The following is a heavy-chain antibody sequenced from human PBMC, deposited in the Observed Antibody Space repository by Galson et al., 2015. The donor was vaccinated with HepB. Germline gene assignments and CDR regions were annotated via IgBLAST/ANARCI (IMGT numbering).Heavy chain of an antibody. CDR2: ISSSSSYI. V-gene: IGHV3-21*01. CDR1: GFTFSSYS. Sequence: SLRLSCAASGFTFSSYSMNWVRQAPGKGLEWVSSISSSSSYIYYADSVKGRFTISRDNAKNSLYLQMNSLRAEDTAVYYCARGSYSSGYDTDWFDPWGQGTLVTVSS. CDR3: ARGSYSSGYDTDWFDP. D-gene: IGHD6-19*01. J-gene: IGHJ5*02.